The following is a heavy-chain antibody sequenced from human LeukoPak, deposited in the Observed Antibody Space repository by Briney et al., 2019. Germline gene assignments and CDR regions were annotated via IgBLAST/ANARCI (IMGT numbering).Heavy chain of an antibody. CDR2: IYTSGST. J-gene: IGHJ5*02. CDR1: GGSISSYY. Sequence: SETLSLTCTVSGGSISSYYWSWIRQPAGKGLEWIGRIYTSGSTNYNPSLKSRVTMSVDTSKNQFSLKLSSVTAADTAVYYCAREVVPAASYNWLDPWGQGTLVTVSS. D-gene: IGHD2-2*01. CDR3: AREVVPAASYNWLDP. V-gene: IGHV4-4*07.